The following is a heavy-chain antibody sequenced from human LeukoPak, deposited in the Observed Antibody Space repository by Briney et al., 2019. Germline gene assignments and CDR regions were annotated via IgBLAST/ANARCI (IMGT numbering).Heavy chain of an antibody. Sequence: SVKVSCKASGGTFSSYTISWVRQAPGQGLEWMGRIIPILGIANYAQKFQGRVTITADKSTSTAYMELSSLRSEDTAVFYCAREVVRYRNAFDIWGQGTMVTVSS. CDR3: AREVVRYRNAFDI. CDR2: IIPILGIA. D-gene: IGHD2-2*01. J-gene: IGHJ3*02. CDR1: GGTFSSYT. V-gene: IGHV1-69*04.